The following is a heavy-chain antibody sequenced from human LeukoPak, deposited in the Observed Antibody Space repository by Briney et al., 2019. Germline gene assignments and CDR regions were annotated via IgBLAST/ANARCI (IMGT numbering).Heavy chain of an antibody. CDR3: AREEKAFDI. V-gene: IGHV4-4*02. CDR2: IHHSGST. CDR1: GGSISTSNW. J-gene: IGHJ3*02. Sequence: SETLSLTCAVSGGSISTSNWWSWVRQPPGRGLEWIGEIHHSGSTNYNPSLQSRVTISVDKSKRQFSLKLSSVTAADTAVYYCAREEKAFDIWGQGTMVTVSS.